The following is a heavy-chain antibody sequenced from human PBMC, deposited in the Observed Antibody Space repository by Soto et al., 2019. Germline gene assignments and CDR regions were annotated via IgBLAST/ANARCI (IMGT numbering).Heavy chain of an antibody. D-gene: IGHD2-15*01. CDR3: ARLYCSASSCYSVGGFDI. CDR1: GFTFSTYG. V-gene: IGHV3-33*01. Sequence: GESLKISCAASGFTFSTYGMHWVRQAPGKGLELVALVWFDGSDKYSSDSVKGRFTISRDNSKNTLYLQMNSLRAEDTAVYYCARLYCSASSCYSVGGFDIWGQGTMVTVSS. CDR2: VWFDGSDK. J-gene: IGHJ3*02.